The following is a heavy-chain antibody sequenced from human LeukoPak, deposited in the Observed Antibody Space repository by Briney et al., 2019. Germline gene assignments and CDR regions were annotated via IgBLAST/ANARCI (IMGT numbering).Heavy chain of an antibody. CDR3: ARVARGRGWFDP. V-gene: IGHV1-2*02. CDR2: INPNSGGT. D-gene: IGHD3-10*01. Sequence: ASVKVSCKASGYTFTGKYLHWVRQAPGQGLEWMGWINPNSGGTNYAQKFQGRVTMTRDTSISTAYMELSRLRSDDTAVYYCARVARGRGWFDPWGQGTLVTVSS. J-gene: IGHJ5*02. CDR1: GYTFTGKY.